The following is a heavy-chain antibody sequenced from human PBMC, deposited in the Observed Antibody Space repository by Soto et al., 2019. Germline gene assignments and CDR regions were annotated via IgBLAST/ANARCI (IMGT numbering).Heavy chain of an antibody. Sequence: PSETLSLTCAVSGDTISSSNWWSWVRQPPGKGLEWIGEIYHSGSTNYNPSLKSRVTISVDKSKNQFSLKLSSVTAADTAVYYCARARGDYYYGMDVWGQGTTVT. D-gene: IGHD6-25*01. CDR1: GDTISSSNW. CDR3: ARARGDYYYGMDV. CDR2: IYHSGST. J-gene: IGHJ6*02. V-gene: IGHV4-4*02.